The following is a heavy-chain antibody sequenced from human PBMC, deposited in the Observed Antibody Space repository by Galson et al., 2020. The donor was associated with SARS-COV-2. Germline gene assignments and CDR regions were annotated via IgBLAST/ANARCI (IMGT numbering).Heavy chain of an antibody. CDR3: AREGSGSTYYIDH. J-gene: IGHJ4*02. Sequence: GGSLRLSCAASGFTVSSNYMSWVRQAPGKGLEWVSSISTGSSSLYYADSMKGRFTISRDNAKNLLYLQMNSLRVEDTAVYYCAREGSGSTYYIDHWGQGTLVTVSS. V-gene: IGHV3-21*06. D-gene: IGHD1-26*01. CDR2: ISTGSSSL. CDR1: GFTVSSNY.